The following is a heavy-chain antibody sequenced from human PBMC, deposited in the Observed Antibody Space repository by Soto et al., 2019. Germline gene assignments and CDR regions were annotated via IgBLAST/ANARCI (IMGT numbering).Heavy chain of an antibody. CDR3: ARAVQSGVSSSHHLDY. Sequence: QVQLQESGPGLVKPSQTLSLTCTVSGGSISSGGYYWSWIRQHPGKGLEWNGYIYDSGSTYYNPSIKSRVTISVDTSKNQFSLKLSSVTAADTAVYYCARAVQSGVSSSHHLDYWGQGTLVTVSS. CDR1: GGSISSGGYY. D-gene: IGHD6-6*01. J-gene: IGHJ4*02. CDR2: IYDSGST. V-gene: IGHV4-31*03.